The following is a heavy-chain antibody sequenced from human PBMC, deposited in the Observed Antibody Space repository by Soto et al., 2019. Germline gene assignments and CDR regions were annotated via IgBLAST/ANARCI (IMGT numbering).Heavy chain of an antibody. D-gene: IGHD6-6*01. CDR3: ARGVIGSSSSPDIFDY. J-gene: IGHJ4*02. CDR2: INPSGGST. CDR1: GYTFTSYY. V-gene: IGHV1-46*01. Sequence: GSSVKVSCKASGYTFTSYYMHWVRQAPGQGLEWMGIINPSGGSTSYAQKFQGRVTMTRDTSTSTVYMELSSLRSEDTAVYYCARGVIGSSSSPDIFDYWGQGTLVTVSS.